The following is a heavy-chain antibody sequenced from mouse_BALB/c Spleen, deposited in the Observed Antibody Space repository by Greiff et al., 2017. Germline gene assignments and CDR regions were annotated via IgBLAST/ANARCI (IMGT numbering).Heavy chain of an antibody. J-gene: IGHJ2*01. CDR1: GFAFSSYD. CDR2: ISSGGGST. D-gene: IGHD2-4*01. Sequence: EVKLMESGGGLVKPGGSLKLSCAASGFAFSSYDMSWVRQTPEKRLEWVAYISSGGGSTYYPDTVKGRFTISRDNAKNTLYLQMSSLKSEDTAMYYCARGGLRRGFDYWGQGTTLTVSS. V-gene: IGHV5-12-1*01. CDR3: ARGGLRRGFDY.